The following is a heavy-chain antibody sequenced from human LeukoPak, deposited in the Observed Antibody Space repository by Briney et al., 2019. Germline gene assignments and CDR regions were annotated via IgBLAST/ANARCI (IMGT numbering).Heavy chain of an antibody. CDR1: GFTFSSYS. CDR3: GRVGSGGTREDTLDI. D-gene: IGHD1-26*01. J-gene: IGHJ3*02. CDR2: IGSSSSHI. V-gene: IGHV3-21*01. Sequence: GGSLRLSCAASGFTFSSYSMNWVRQTPGRRLEWVSSIGSSSSHIYYADSVKGRFTISRDNAKNSLYLQMNSLRAEDTAVYYCGRVGSGGTREDTLDIWGQGTMVTVSS.